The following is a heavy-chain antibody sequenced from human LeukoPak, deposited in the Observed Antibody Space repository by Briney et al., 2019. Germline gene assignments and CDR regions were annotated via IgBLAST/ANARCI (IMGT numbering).Heavy chain of an antibody. CDR2: ITGSGGST. CDR1: GFTFSSYA. CDR3: VATKAYCGGDCHFDY. J-gene: IGHJ4*02. V-gene: IGHV3-23*01. D-gene: IGHD2-21*02. Sequence: GGSLRLSCAASGFTFSSYAMNWVRQAPGEGLEWVSAITGSGGSTYYADSVKGRFTISRDNSKNTLYLQMNSLRAEDTAVYYCVATKAYCGGDCHFDYWGQGTLVTVSS.